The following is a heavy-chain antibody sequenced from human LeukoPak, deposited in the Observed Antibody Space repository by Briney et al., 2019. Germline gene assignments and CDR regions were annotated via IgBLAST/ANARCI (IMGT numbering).Heavy chain of an antibody. V-gene: IGHV3-15*01. J-gene: IGHJ4*02. CDR3: TTAPQWGV. D-gene: IGHD1-26*01. CDR1: GLTFSNAW. Sequence: PGGSLRLSCAVSGLTFSNAWMNWVRQAPGEGLEWVGRIKSETDGGTTDYAAPVKGRFTISRDDSTNTLYLQMNSLKTEDTAVYYCTTAPQWGVWGQGTLVTDPS. CDR2: IKSETDGGTT.